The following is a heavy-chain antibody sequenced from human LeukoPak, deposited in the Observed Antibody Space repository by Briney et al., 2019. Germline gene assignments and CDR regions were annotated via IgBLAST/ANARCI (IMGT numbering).Heavy chain of an antibody. V-gene: IGHV3-30*03. CDR1: GFTFSSYG. D-gene: IGHD2-15*01. CDR3: ARAPRYCSGGYCYEWFDP. Sequence: GGSLRLSCAASGFTFSSYGMHWVRQAPGKGLEWVAVISYDGSNKYYADSVKGRFTISRDNSKNTLYLQMNSLRPEDTAVYYCARAPRYCSGGYCYEWFDPWGQGTLVTVSS. CDR2: ISYDGSNK. J-gene: IGHJ5*02.